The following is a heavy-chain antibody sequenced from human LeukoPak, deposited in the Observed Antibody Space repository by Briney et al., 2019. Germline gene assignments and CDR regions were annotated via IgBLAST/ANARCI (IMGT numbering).Heavy chain of an antibody. D-gene: IGHD5-18*01. J-gene: IGHJ4*02. CDR3: AKGGYSYGSFDY. CDR2: IVGSGDNT. CDR1: GFTFSSYA. Sequence: PGGSLRLSCAASGFTFSSYAMAWVRQAPGKGLEWVSGIVGSGDNTFYAASVKGRFTISRDNSKNTLYLQMNGLRAEDTAVYSCAKGGYSYGSFDYWGQGTLVTVSS. V-gene: IGHV3-23*01.